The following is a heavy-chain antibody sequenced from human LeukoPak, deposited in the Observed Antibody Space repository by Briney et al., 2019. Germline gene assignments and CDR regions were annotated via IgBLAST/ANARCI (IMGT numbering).Heavy chain of an antibody. Sequence: SETLSLTCAVYGGSFSDYYCTWLRQPPGKGLEWIGEINHSGSTNYNPSLKSRVTISIGTSKNQFSLKLNSVTAADTAVYYCARGRTGEIDYWGQGTLVTVSS. J-gene: IGHJ4*02. V-gene: IGHV4-34*01. CDR1: GGSFSDYY. CDR3: ARGRTGEIDY. D-gene: IGHD1-14*01. CDR2: INHSGST.